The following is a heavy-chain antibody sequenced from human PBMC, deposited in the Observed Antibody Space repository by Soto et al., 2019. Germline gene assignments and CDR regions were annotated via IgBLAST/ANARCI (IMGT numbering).Heavy chain of an antibody. D-gene: IGHD3-3*01. Sequence: EVQLVESGGGLVQPGGSLKLSCAASGFTFSGSAMHWVRQASGKGLEWVGRIRSKANSYATAYAASVKGRFTISRDDSKNTAYLQMNSLKTEDTAVYYCTSPLPDFWSGPAFDYWGQGTLVTVSS. V-gene: IGHV3-73*01. CDR3: TSPLPDFWSGPAFDY. CDR1: GFTFSGSA. CDR2: IRSKANSYAT. J-gene: IGHJ4*02.